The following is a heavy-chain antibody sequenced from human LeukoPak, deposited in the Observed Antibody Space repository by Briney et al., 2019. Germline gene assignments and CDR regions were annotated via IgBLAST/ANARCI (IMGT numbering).Heavy chain of an antibody. D-gene: IGHD5-24*01. Sequence: AASVKVSCKASGGTFSSYAISWVRQAPGQGLEWMGGIIPIFGTANYAQKFQGRVTMTRDTSTSTVYMELSSLRSEDTAVYYCARGWEMASKAPFDYWGQGTLVTVSS. CDR1: GGTFSSYA. CDR2: IIPIFGTA. V-gene: IGHV1-69*05. CDR3: ARGWEMASKAPFDY. J-gene: IGHJ4*02.